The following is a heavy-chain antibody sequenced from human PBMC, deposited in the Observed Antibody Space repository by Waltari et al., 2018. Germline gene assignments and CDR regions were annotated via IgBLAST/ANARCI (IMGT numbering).Heavy chain of an antibody. V-gene: IGHV4-59*01. D-gene: IGHD4-4*01. CDR3: ARTPYSNYAMDY. CDR2: IYYSGST. CDR1: GGSISSYY. J-gene: IGHJ4*02. Sequence: QVQLQESGPGLVKPSETLSLTCTASGGSISSYYWSWIRQPPGKGLEWIGYIYYSGSTNYNPSLKSRVTISVDTSKNQFSLKLSSVTAADTAVYYCARTPYSNYAMDYWGQGTLVTVSS.